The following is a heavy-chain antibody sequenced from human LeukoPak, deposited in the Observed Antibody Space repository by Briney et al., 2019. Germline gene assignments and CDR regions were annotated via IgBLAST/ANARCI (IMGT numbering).Heavy chain of an antibody. CDR2: IYYSGST. CDR1: GGSISSGDYY. Sequence: PSQTLSLTCTVSGGSISSGDYYWSWIRQPPGKGLEWIGYIYYSGSTYYNPSLKSRVTISVDTSKNQFSLKLSSVTAADTAVYYCARTPRITIFGVVTLNWFDPWGQGTLVTVSS. V-gene: IGHV4-30-4*08. CDR3: ARTPRITIFGVVTLNWFDP. J-gene: IGHJ5*02. D-gene: IGHD3-3*01.